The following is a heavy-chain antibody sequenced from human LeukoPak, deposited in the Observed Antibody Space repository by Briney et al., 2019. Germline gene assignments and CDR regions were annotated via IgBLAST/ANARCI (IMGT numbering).Heavy chain of an antibody. CDR1: GGSFSGYY. Sequence: SETLSLTCAVYGGSFSGYYWSWIRQPPGKGLEWIGEVNHSGSTNYNPSLKSRVTISVDTSKNQFSLKLSSVTAADTAVYYCARVWGAFDIWGQGTMVTVSS. CDR3: ARVWGAFDI. V-gene: IGHV4-34*01. D-gene: IGHD3-10*01. J-gene: IGHJ3*02. CDR2: VNHSGST.